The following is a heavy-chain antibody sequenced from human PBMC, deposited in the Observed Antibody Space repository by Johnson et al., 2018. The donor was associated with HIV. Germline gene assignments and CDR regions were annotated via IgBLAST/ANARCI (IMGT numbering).Heavy chain of an antibody. Sequence: VQLVESGGGLVQPGGSLRLSCAASDFTVGSIYMSWVRQAPGKGLEGVSAVYSNFGTYYADSVKGRLTISRDNSKNTLYLQMNSRRAEDTAVYYCAKDAGIAVAEGAFDIWGQGTMVTVSS. CDR3: AKDAGIAVAEGAFDI. J-gene: IGHJ3*02. CDR1: DFTVGSIY. D-gene: IGHD6-19*01. CDR2: VYSNFGT. V-gene: IGHV3-66*02.